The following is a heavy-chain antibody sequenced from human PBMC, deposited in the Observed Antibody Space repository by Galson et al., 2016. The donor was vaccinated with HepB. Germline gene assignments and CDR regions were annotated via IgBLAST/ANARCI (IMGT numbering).Heavy chain of an antibody. D-gene: IGHD6-19*01. CDR2: INPSGGSA. CDR1: GYTFTSYY. Sequence: SVKVSCKASGYTFTSYYMHWVRQAPGQGLEWMGIINPSGGSATYAQKFQGRVTMTRDTSTSTVYMELSSLRSEDTALYYCARDSKQWRVRRNWFDPWGQGTLVTVSS. V-gene: IGHV1-46*01. J-gene: IGHJ5*02. CDR3: ARDSKQWRVRRNWFDP.